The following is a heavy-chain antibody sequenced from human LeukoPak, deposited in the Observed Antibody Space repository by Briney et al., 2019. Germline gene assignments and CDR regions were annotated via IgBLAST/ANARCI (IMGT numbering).Heavy chain of an antibody. CDR1: GDSISSHY. D-gene: IGHD4-23*01. J-gene: IGHJ2*01. V-gene: IGHV4-59*07. Sequence: SDTLSLTCTVSGDSISSHYWFWVRQPTGKGLEGIGYMYYSGSTNYNPSLKSRVSISVDTSKNQFSLKLSSVTAADTALYYCARLVDGGNEYWYFDLWGRGTLVTVSS. CDR2: MYYSGST. CDR3: ARLVDGGNEYWYFDL.